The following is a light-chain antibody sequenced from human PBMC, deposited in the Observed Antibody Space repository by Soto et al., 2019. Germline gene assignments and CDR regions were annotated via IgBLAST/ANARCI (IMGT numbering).Light chain of an antibody. CDR1: QSLLHSNGYNY. CDR2: LGS. V-gene: IGKV2-28*01. CDR3: MQALQTPLT. J-gene: IGKJ4*01. Sequence: DIVMTQSPLSLPVTPGEPASISCRSSQSLLHSNGYNYLDWYLQKPGQSPQLLIYLGSNRASGVPDRFSGSGSGTDFALIISRVEAEDVGVYYCMQALQTPLTFGGGTEVEIK.